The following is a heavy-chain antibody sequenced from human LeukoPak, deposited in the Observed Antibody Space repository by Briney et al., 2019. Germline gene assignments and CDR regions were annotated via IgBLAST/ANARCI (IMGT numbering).Heavy chain of an antibody. Sequence: PGGSLRLSCAASGFTFSSYGMHWVRQAPGKGLEWVAVISYDGSNKYYADSVKGRFTISRDNSKNTLYLQMNSLRAEDTAVYHCAKDAPYGSGSYYNALDYWGQGTLVTVSS. CDR2: ISYDGSNK. J-gene: IGHJ4*02. CDR3: AKDAPYGSGSYYNALDY. V-gene: IGHV3-30*18. D-gene: IGHD3-10*01. CDR1: GFTFSSYG.